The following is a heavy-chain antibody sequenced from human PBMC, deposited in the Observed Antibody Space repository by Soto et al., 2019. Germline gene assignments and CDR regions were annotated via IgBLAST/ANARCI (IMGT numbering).Heavy chain of an antibody. D-gene: IGHD3-3*01. V-gene: IGHV3-53*01. J-gene: IGHJ6*02. Sequence: GGSLRLSCAASGFTVSSNYMTLVRHAPGKGLEWVSVIDSGSSTYYAASVNGRFTISRDNSKNTLYLQMNSLRAEDTAVNYCARDLVHRRITIFGVAPASYYYGMDVWGQGTTVTVSS. CDR3: ARDLVHRRITIFGVAPASYYYGMDV. CDR2: IDSGSST. CDR1: GFTVSSNY.